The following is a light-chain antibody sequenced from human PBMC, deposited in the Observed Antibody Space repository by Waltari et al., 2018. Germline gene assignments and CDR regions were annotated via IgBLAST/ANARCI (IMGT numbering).Light chain of an antibody. V-gene: IGLV2-14*03. CDR1: GSDVGGYNY. J-gene: IGLJ1*01. CDR3: GSYSGTTTYV. Sequence: QSALAQPASVSGSPGQSVPISCTGTGSDVGGYNYVSWYQQHPGKVPKIIIYDVSVRPSGISSRFSVSKTGNTASLTITGSQAEDEADYYCGSYSGTTTYVFGTGTYVTVL. CDR2: DVS.